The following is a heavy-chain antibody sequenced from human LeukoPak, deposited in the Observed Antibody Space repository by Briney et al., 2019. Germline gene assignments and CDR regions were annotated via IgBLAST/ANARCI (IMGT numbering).Heavy chain of an antibody. CDR2: INPNSGGT. D-gene: IGHD6-13*01. V-gene: IGHV1-2*02. CDR1: GYTFTGYY. J-gene: IGHJ4*02. Sequence: ASVKVSCKASGYTFTGYYMHWVRQPPGHGLVGMGWINPNSGGTNYDQKFQGRRTMTRDTSISTAYMELSNRMSADTPVYYCGRDDSSRCYYWGQGTLVTVSS. CDR3: GRDDSSRCYY.